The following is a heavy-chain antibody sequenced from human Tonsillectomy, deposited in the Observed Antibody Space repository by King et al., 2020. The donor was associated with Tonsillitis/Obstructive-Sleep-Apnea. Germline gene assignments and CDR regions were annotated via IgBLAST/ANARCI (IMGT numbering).Heavy chain of an antibody. J-gene: IGHJ6*03. Sequence: QLVQSGAEVRQPGSSVKVSCKASGGSFRRHAINWVRQARGQGLEWMGGIIPMFARANYAQKFQGRVTITADESTSTAYMELSSLRSEDTAVYFCGGLRSPLIYYYVDVWGKGTTDTVSS. CDR3: GGLRSPLIYYYVDV. V-gene: IGHV1-69*01. CDR1: GGSFRRHA. D-gene: IGHD3-16*01. CDR2: IIPMFARA.